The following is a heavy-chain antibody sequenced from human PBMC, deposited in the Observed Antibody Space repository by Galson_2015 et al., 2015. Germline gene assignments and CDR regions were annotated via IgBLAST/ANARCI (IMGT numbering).Heavy chain of an antibody. CDR1: GYTFNSYG. CDR3: ARDDIVGATRTGHYYYGMDV. D-gene: IGHD1-26*01. Sequence: QSGAEVKKPGASVTVSCKASGYTFNSYGISWVRQAPGQGLEWMGWISAYNGNTNYAQRLQSRVTMTTDTSTSTAYMELRSLRSDDTAVYYCARDDIVGATRTGHYYYGMDVWGQGTTVTVSS. CDR2: ISAYNGNT. J-gene: IGHJ6*02. V-gene: IGHV1-18*01.